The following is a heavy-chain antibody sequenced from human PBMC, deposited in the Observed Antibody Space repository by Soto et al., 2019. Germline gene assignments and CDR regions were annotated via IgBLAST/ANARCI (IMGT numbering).Heavy chain of an antibody. CDR3: ATTNRMYYYDSSGYYSFDY. J-gene: IGHJ4*02. Sequence: ASVKVPCKVSGYSLTELSMHGVRQAPGKGLEWMGGFDPEDGETIYAQKFQGRVTMTEDTSTDTAYMELSSLRSEDTAVYYCATTNRMYYYDSSGYYSFDYWGQGTRVTVSS. V-gene: IGHV1-24*01. CDR1: GYSLTELS. D-gene: IGHD3-22*01. CDR2: FDPEDGET.